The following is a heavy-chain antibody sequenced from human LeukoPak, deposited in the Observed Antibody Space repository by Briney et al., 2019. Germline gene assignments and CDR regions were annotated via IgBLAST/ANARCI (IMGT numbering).Heavy chain of an antibody. J-gene: IGHJ4*02. CDR2: IYYSGST. Sequence: SETLSLTCTVSGGSISSYFWSWIRQHPGKGLEWIGYIYYSGSTFYNPSLKSRVTISLDTSKNQFSLKLSSVTAADTALYYCARYDINFDYWGQGTLVTVSS. CDR1: GGSISSYF. D-gene: IGHD3-9*01. V-gene: IGHV4-59*06. CDR3: ARYDINFDY.